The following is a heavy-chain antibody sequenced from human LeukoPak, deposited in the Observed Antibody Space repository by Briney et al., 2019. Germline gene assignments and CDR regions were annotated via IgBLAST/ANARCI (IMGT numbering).Heavy chain of an antibody. J-gene: IGHJ4*02. CDR2: IYPGDSDT. D-gene: IGHD3-22*01. CDR3: ARLYYYDSSGSFDY. V-gene: IGHV5-51*01. Sequence: GASLQISCQGSGYIFTSYWIGWVRQVPGKGLEWMGIIYPGDSDTRYSPSFQGRVTISADKSISTAYLQWSSLKASDTAMYYCARLYYYDSSGSFDYWGQGTLVTVSS. CDR1: GYIFTSYW.